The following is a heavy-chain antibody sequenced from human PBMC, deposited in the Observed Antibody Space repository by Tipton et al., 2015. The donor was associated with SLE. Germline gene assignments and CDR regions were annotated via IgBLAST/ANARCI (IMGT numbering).Heavy chain of an antibody. J-gene: IGHJ4*02. Sequence: QSGAEVKKPGASVKVSCKASGYTFTSFDINWVRQATGQGLEWLGWMNPNGGNSGYAQKFQGRVTITRNTSISTAYMELSSLSSEDTAVYYCARIRAIFGVELDYWGQGALVTVSS. D-gene: IGHD3-3*01. CDR3: ARIRAIFGVELDY. CDR2: MNPNGGNS. CDR1: GYTFTSFD. V-gene: IGHV1-8*03.